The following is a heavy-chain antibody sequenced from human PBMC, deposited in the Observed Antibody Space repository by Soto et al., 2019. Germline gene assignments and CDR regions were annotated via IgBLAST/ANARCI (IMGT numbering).Heavy chain of an antibody. CDR1: GYTFASYG. V-gene: IGHV1-18*01. Sequence: QVQLVQSGAEVKKPGASVKVSCKASGYTFASYGISWVRQAPGQGLEWMGWISAYNGNTNYAQKLQGRVTMTTDTSTSTAYMELRSLRSDDTAVYYCAREWGHDFWSGPGYMDVWGKGTTVTVSS. CDR2: ISAYNGNT. J-gene: IGHJ6*03. D-gene: IGHD3-3*01. CDR3: AREWGHDFWSGPGYMDV.